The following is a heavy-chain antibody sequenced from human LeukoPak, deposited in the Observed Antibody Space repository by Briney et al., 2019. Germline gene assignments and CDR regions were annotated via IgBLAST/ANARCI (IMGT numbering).Heavy chain of an antibody. D-gene: IGHD3/OR15-3a*01. J-gene: IGHJ5*02. CDR1: GGSFSGYY. Sequence: SETLSLTCAVYGGSFSGYYWSWIRQPPGKGLEWIGEINHSGSTNYNPSLKSRVAISVDTSKNQFFLKLSSVTAADTAVYYCARGGLSNWFDPWGQGTLVTVSS. V-gene: IGHV4-34*01. CDR3: ARGGLSNWFDP. CDR2: INHSGST.